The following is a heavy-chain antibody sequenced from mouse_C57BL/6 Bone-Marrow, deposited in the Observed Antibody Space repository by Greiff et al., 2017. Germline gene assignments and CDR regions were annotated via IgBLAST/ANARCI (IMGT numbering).Heavy chain of an antibody. Sequence: DVKLVESGGGLVQPPGSLQLSCAASGFTFNPYAMHWVRQAPGKGLEWVARIRSKSSNYATYYADSVKDRLTISRYDSQIMLYLQMNNLKTEDKAMYYCVRGWYYDYLYWGQGTLVTVSA. D-gene: IGHD2-4*01. CDR3: VRGWYYDYLY. V-gene: IGHV10-3*01. CDR2: IRSKSSNYAT. J-gene: IGHJ3*01. CDR1: GFTFNPYA.